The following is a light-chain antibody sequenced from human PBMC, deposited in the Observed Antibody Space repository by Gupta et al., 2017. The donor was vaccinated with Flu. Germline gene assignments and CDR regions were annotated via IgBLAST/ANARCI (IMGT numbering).Light chain of an antibody. CDR1: SSNIGAGYD. CDR2: GNS. CDR3: QSYDSSLSGWV. J-gene: IGLJ3*02. Sequence: QSVLTQPPSVSGPPGQRVTIPCTGRSSNIGAGYDVHWYQQLPGTAPKLLIYGNSNRPSGVPDRFSGSKSGTSASLAITGLQAEDEADYYCQSYDSSLSGWVFGGGTKLTVL. V-gene: IGLV1-40*01.